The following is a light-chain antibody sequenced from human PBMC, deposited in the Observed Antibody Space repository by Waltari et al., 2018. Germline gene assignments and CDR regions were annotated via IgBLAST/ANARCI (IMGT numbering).Light chain of an antibody. J-gene: IGKJ2*01. V-gene: IGKV3-11*01. CDR1: QSVNHY. CDR2: DAS. CDR3: HHRSSWPYT. Sequence: EIVLTQSPASLSLSPGERATLSCRASQSVNHYLAWYQQKPGQAPRLLIYDASNRATATPARLSGSGSGTDFTLTISSLEPEDFAVYYCHHRSSWPYTFGQGTKLEIK.